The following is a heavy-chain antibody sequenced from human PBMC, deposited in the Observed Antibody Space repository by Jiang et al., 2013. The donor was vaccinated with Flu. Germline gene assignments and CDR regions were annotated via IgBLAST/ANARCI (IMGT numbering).Heavy chain of an antibody. J-gene: IGHJ3*02. D-gene: IGHD6-13*01. Sequence: QLLESGGGVVQPGRSLRLSCAASGFTFSSYAMHWVRQAPGKGLEWVAVISYDGSNKYYADSVKGRFTISRDNSKNTLYLQMNSLRAEDTAVYYCARETSSWVFRNAFDIWGQGTMVTVSS. CDR1: GFTFSSYA. CDR3: ARETSSWVFRNAFDI. CDR2: ISYDGSNK. V-gene: IGHV3-30*04.